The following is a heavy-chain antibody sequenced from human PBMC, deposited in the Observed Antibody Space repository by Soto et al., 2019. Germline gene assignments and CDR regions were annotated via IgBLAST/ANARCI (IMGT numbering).Heavy chain of an antibody. V-gene: IGHV1-18*03. D-gene: IGHD5-12*01. CDR3: ARERDRGYMYEFVY. CDR2: INPSSGIR. CDR1: GYPFRSHG. Sequence: QVPLVQSGPGVKEPGASVKLSCKTSGYPFRSHGSSWGPQAPGQGPEWLGWINPSSGIRHFAQQVQVRGTLTSAASTGKAHMELRSLTPDDMHVYFCARERDRGYMYEFVYWGQVSLLTVSS. J-gene: IGHJ4*02.